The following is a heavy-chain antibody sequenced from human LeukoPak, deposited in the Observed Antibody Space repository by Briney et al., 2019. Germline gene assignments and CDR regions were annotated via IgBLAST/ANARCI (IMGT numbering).Heavy chain of an antibody. CDR2: INPNSGGT. CDR3: ARRTYYYDSSGYYYAY. CDR1: GYTFTGYY. J-gene: IGHJ4*02. V-gene: IGHV1-2*02. D-gene: IGHD3-22*01. Sequence: GASVKVSCKASGYTFTGYYMHWVRQAPGQGLEWMGWINPNSGGTNYAQKFQGRVTMTRDTSISTAYMELSRLRSDDTAVYYCARRTYYYDSSGYYYAYWGQGTLVTVSS.